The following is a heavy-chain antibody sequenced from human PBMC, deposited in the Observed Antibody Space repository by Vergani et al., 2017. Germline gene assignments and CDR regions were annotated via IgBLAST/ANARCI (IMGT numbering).Heavy chain of an antibody. Sequence: QVQLVQSGAEVKKPGASVKVSCKASGYTFTSYGISWVRQAPGQGLEWMGWISAYNGNTNYAQKLQGRVTMTTDKSTSTAYMELRSLRSDDTAVYYCARARRLYGTGLGFDYWGQGTLVTVSS. CDR3: ARARRLYGTGLGFDY. V-gene: IGHV1-18*01. CDR1: GYTFTSYG. D-gene: IGHD3-10*01. CDR2: ISAYNGNT. J-gene: IGHJ4*02.